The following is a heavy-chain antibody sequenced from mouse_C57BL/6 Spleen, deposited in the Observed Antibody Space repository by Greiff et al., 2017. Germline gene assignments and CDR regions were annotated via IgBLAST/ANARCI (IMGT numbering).Heavy chain of an antibody. CDR2: INPSSGYT. CDR3: AREGNYYGSSFAY. V-gene: IGHV1-7*01. CDR1: GYTFTSYW. J-gene: IGHJ3*01. D-gene: IGHD1-1*01. Sequence: VQLQESGAELAKPGASVKLSCKASGYTFTSYWMHWVKPRPGQGLEWIGYINPSSGYTKSNQKFKDKATLTADKSSRTAYMQLSSQTYEDSAVYYCAREGNYYGSSFAYWGQGTLVTVSA.